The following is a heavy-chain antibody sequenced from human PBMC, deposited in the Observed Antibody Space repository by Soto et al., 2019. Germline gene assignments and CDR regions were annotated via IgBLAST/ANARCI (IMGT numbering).Heavy chain of an antibody. CDR3: ARDLRLSGNGMDV. D-gene: IGHD3-10*01. CDR1: GYTFTGYY. V-gene: IGHV1-2*02. J-gene: IGHJ6*02. Sequence: ASVKFSCKASGYTFTGYYMHWVRQAPGQGLEWMGWINPNSGGTNYAQKFQGRVTMTRDTSISTVYMELTRLRSDDTAVYYCARDLRLSGNGMDVWGQGTTVTVSS. CDR2: INPNSGGT.